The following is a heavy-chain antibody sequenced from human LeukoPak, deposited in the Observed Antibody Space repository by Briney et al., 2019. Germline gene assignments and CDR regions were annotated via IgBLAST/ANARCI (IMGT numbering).Heavy chain of an antibody. J-gene: IGHJ5*02. Sequence: PSETLSLTCAVYGGSFSGYYWSWIRQPPGKGLEWIGEINHSGSTNYNPSLKSRVTISVDTSKNQFSLKLSSVTAADTAVYYCARGGPPLYCSSTSCKWAWFDPWGQGTLVTVSS. CDR3: ARGGPPLYCSSTSCKWAWFDP. CDR1: GGSFSGYY. V-gene: IGHV4-34*01. D-gene: IGHD2-2*01. CDR2: INHSGST.